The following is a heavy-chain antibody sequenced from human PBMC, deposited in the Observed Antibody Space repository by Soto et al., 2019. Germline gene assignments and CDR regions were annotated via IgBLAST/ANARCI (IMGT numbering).Heavy chain of an antibody. CDR2: INHSGST. Sequence: SETLSLTCAVYGGSFSGYYWSWIRQPPGKGLEWIGEINHSGSTNYNPSLKSRVTISVDTSKNQFSLKLSSVTAADTAVYYCARGRSGGSCYSVFTSCGLTFDYWGQGTLVNVSS. CDR3: ARGRSGGSCYSVFTSCGLTFDY. D-gene: IGHD2-15*01. CDR1: GGSFSGYY. J-gene: IGHJ4*02. V-gene: IGHV4-34*01.